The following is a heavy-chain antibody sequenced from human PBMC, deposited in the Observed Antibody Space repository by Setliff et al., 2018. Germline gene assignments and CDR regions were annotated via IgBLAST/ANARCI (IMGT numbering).Heavy chain of an antibody. CDR1: GGSFSTYF. Sequence: PSETLSLTCAVYGGSFSTYFWSWIRQPPGKGLEWIGEISHSGSTNYNPSLKSRVTMSVDKSKNQFSLKLKSVTAADTAVYYCARANKRLDYYYYYYMDVWGKGTTVTVSS. D-gene: IGHD1-1*01. V-gene: IGHV4-34*01. J-gene: IGHJ6*03. CDR2: ISHSGST. CDR3: ARANKRLDYYYYYYMDV.